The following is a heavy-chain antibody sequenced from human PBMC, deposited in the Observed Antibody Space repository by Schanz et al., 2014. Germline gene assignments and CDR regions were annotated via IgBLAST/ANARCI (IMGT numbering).Heavy chain of an antibody. V-gene: IGHV3-33*01. CDR3: VRDREGGWYYDS. Sequence: SCASSGFTFSRSGMHLARQAPGKGLEWVAVIWYDGSKRYYADSVKGRFTISRDNSKSTLYLKMNSLRAEDTAVYYCVRDREGGWYYDSGGQGTLGTVSS. J-gene: IGHJ4*02. CDR2: IWYDGSKR. CDR1: GFTFSRSG. D-gene: IGHD1-26*01.